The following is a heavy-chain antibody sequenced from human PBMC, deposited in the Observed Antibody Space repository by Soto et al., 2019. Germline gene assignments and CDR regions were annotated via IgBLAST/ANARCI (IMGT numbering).Heavy chain of an antibody. J-gene: IGHJ3*02. CDR1: GGTFSTYS. CDR2: IIPMLGVR. Sequence: QVQLVQSGAEVKKPGSSVKVSCKDSGGTFSTYSMFWVRQAPGQGLEWMGRIIPMLGVRNYAQRFQDRVTTTADKSTATVHMELSSLRSEAPALYYCTIGSWSGEVFDIWGQGTMVTVSS. CDR3: TIGSWSGEVFDI. D-gene: IGHD2-21*01. V-gene: IGHV1-69*02.